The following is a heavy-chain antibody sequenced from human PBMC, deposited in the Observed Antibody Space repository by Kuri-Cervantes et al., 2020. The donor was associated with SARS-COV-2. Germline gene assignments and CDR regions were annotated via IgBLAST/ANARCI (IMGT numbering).Heavy chain of an antibody. V-gene: IGHV4-34*01. Sequence: GSLRLSCAVYGGSFSGYYWSWIRQPPGKGLEWIGEINHSGSTNYNPSLKSRVTISVDTSKNQFSLKVNSVTAADTAVYYCARDLSLATYYDFWSGLYYFDYWGQGILVTVSS. CDR1: GGSFSGYY. J-gene: IGHJ4*02. D-gene: IGHD3-3*01. CDR2: INHSGST. CDR3: ARDLSLATYYDFWSGLYYFDY.